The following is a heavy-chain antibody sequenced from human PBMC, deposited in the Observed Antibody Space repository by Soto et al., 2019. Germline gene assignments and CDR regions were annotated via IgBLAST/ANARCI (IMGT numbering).Heavy chain of an antibody. CDR3: ASSSPVRGGIHPHHYYAMDV. V-gene: IGHV1-69*06. CDR2: VYPVFVTP. J-gene: IGHJ6*02. Sequence: GASVKVSCKASGGTFSSSAVSWVRQAPGRGLEWMGGVYPVFVTPKYAQRFQGRVTITADRSTNTAYMELRSLRSEDTAVYYCASSSPVRGGIHPHHYYAMDVWGQGTTVTVSS. D-gene: IGHD3-10*01. CDR1: GGTFSSSA.